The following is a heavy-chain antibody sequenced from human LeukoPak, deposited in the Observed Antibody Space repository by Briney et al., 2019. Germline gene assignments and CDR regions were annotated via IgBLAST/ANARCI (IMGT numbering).Heavy chain of an antibody. CDR1: GFTSDDYT. D-gene: IGHD3-22*01. Sequence: GGSPRPSCAASGFTSDDYTMHWGRQAPGKGLEWVSLISWDGGSTYYADSVKGRFTISRDNSKNSLYLQMNSVRTEDTDLYYCARDCYDSSGYLGGWGKGAMVTVSS. CDR3: ARDCYDSSGYLGG. CDR2: ISWDGGST. V-gene: IGHV3-43*01. J-gene: IGHJ6*04.